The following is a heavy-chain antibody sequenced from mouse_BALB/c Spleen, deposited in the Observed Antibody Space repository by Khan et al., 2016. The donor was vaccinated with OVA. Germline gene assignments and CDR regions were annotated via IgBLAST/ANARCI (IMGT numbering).Heavy chain of an antibody. CDR1: GYSIISDYA. CDR2: ISYSGST. V-gene: IGHV3-2*02. D-gene: IGHD1-1*01. Sequence: VKLLESGPGLVKPSQSLSLTCTVTGYSIISDYAWNWIRQSPGNKLEWMGYISYSGSTSYNPSLKSRISITRDTSKNQFFLQLNSVTTEDTATYYCSRGTVGRFAYWGQGTLVTVSA. J-gene: IGHJ3*01. CDR3: SRGTVGRFAY.